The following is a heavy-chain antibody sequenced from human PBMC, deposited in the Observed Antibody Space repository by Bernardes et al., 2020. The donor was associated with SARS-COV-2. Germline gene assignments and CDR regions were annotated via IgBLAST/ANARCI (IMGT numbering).Heavy chain of an antibody. D-gene: IGHD3-10*01. V-gene: IGHV3-7*04. CDR3: ARGYYGSGSFRNYYYGMDV. Sequence: GGSLRLSCAASGFTFSSYWMSWVRQAPGKGLEWVANIKQDGSEKYYVDSVKGRFTISRDNAKNSLYLQMNSLRAEDTAVYYCARGYYGSGSFRNYYYGMDVWGQGTTVTVSS. J-gene: IGHJ6*02. CDR2: IKQDGSEK. CDR1: GFTFSSYW.